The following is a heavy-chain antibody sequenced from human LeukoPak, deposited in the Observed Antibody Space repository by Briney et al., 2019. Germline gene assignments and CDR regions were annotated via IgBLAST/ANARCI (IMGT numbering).Heavy chain of an antibody. CDR1: GVSISSSYSY. CDR2: INHSGST. Sequence: SETLSLTCTVSGVSISSSYSYWGWIRQPPGKGLEWIGEINHSGSTNYNPSLKSRVTISVDTSKNQFSLKLSSVTAADTAVYYCASVWETAHNWFDPWGQGTLVTVSS. V-gene: IGHV4-39*07. D-gene: IGHD5-18*01. CDR3: ASVWETAHNWFDP. J-gene: IGHJ5*02.